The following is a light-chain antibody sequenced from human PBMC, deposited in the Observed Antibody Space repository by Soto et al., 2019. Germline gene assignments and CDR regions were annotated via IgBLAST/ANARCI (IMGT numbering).Light chain of an antibody. CDR3: QQYNNWPPIT. Sequence: EGGVTQAPTTLSVSPGGRVTRSCRGSPSVRSNLAWYQQKPGQSPRLLIYGASTRATGIPARFSGSGSGTEFTLTISSLQSADFAVYYCQQYNNWPPITVGPGTRLEIK. J-gene: IGKJ5*01. CDR1: PSVRSN. V-gene: IGKV3-15*01. CDR2: GAS.